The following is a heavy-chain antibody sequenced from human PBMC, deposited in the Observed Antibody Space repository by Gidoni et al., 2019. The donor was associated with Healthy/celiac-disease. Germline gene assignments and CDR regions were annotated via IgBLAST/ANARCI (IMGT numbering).Heavy chain of an antibody. D-gene: IGHD6-6*01. CDR3: ARGIAARYYYFDY. CDR2: ISSSSSYI. CDR1: GFTVSSNS. Sequence: EVQLVESGGGLGKPGGSLRLSCADSGFTVSSNSMNWVRQAPGKGLEWVSSISSSSSYIYYAASVKGRFTISRDNAKNSLYLQMNSLRAEDTAVYYCARGIAARYYYFDYWGQGTLVTVSS. J-gene: IGHJ4*02. V-gene: IGHV3-21*01.